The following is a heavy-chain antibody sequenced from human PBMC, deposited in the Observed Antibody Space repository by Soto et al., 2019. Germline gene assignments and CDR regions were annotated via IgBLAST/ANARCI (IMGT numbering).Heavy chain of an antibody. CDR1: GDSIRSGNW. CDR3: ARRYDVITRTYDS. D-gene: IGHD3-22*01. J-gene: IGHJ4*02. CDR2: IYHSGST. V-gene: IGHV4-4*02. Sequence: SETLSLTCAVSGDSIRSGNWWSWVRQPPGKGLEWIGEIYHSGSTNYNPTLKSRVTLSLDKSKNQFSLKLSSVTAADTAVYYCARRYDVITRTYDSWGQGTLVTVSS.